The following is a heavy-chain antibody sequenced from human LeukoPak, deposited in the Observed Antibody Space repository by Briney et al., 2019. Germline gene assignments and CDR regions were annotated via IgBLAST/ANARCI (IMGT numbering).Heavy chain of an antibody. CDR2: FDPEHAET. V-gene: IGHV1-24*01. Sequence: ASVKVSCKVSGYTLTEFSTHWVRQAPGKGLEWMGGFDPEHAETVYAQKFQGRVTMTEDTSTDTAYMELSSLRSEDTAVYYCATSYYYGSGSYRLLDYWGQGTLVTVSS. CDR1: GYTLTEFS. D-gene: IGHD3-10*01. CDR3: ATSYYYGSGSYRLLDY. J-gene: IGHJ4*02.